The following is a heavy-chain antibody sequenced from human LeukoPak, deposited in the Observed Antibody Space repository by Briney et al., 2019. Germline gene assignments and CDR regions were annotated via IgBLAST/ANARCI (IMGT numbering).Heavy chain of an antibody. CDR2: MNPNSGNT. V-gene: IGHV1-8*01. J-gene: IGHJ6*03. D-gene: IGHD3-9*01. CDR3: ARVVLGRYFDWFGYYYYYMDV. Sequence: ASVTVSFMSSVYTFTSYDINWVRQAAGQGLEWMGWMNPNSGNTGYAQKFQGRVTMTRNTSISTAYMELSSLRSEDTAVYYCARVVLGRYFDWFGYYYYYMDVGGKGTTVTVS. CDR1: VYTFTSYD.